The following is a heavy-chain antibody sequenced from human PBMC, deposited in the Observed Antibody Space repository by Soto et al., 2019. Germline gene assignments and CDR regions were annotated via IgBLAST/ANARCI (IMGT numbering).Heavy chain of an antibody. D-gene: IGHD4-4*01. CDR1: GYSFTTYR. CDR3: ARHEQFYYYYYGMDV. Sequence: PGESLKISCKASGYSFTTYRIAWVRQMPGKGLEWMGIINPGDSDIRYSPSFQGQVTISADNSISTAYLQWSSLKASDTAMYYCARHEQFYYYYYGMDVWGQGTAVTVSS. CDR2: INPGDSDI. V-gene: IGHV5-51*01. J-gene: IGHJ6*02.